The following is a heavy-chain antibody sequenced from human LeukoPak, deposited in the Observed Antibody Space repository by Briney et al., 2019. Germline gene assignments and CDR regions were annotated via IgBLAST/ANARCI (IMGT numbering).Heavy chain of an antibody. D-gene: IGHD3-22*01. CDR3: AKDNDYYDSSGLDY. Sequence: GGSLRLSCAASGFTFDDYAMHWVRQAPGKGLEWVSGISWNSGSIGYADSVKGRFTISRDNAKNSLYLQMNSLRAEDTALYYCAKDNDYYDSSGLDYWGQGTLVTVSS. J-gene: IGHJ4*02. V-gene: IGHV3-9*01. CDR2: ISWNSGSI. CDR1: GFTFDDYA.